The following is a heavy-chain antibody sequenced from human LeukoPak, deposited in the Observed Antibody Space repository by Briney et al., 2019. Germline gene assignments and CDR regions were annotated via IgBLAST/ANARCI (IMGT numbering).Heavy chain of an antibody. CDR2: TYSGGST. J-gene: IGHJ4*02. V-gene: IGHV4-4*07. D-gene: IGHD1-26*01. CDR3: ARENTGSYRGFDY. Sequence: KPSETLSLTCTVSGGSISSYYWSWIRQPAGKGLEWIGRTYSGGSTNYNPSLKSRVTMSVDSSNNQFSLKLSSVTAADTAVFYCARENTGSYRGFDYWGQGTLVTVSS. CDR1: GGSISSYY.